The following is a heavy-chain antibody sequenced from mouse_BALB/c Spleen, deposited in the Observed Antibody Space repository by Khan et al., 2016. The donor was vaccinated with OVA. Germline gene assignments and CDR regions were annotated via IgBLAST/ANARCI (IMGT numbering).Heavy chain of an antibody. CDR1: GYTFTSYY. V-gene: IGHV1S81*02. D-gene: IGHD2-10*02. CDR2: INPSNGGT. CDR3: TRSGYGNPFAY. J-gene: IGHJ3*01. Sequence: VQLQQPGAELVKPGASVKLSCKASGYTFTSYYMYWVKQRPGQGLEWIGGINPSNGGTYFNEKFKSKATLTVDKSSSTAYMQLSSLTSEDSAVYYCTRSGYGNPFAYWGQGTLVTVSA.